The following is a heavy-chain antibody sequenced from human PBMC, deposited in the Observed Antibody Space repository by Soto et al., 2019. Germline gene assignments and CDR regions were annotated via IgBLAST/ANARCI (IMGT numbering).Heavy chain of an antibody. D-gene: IGHD6-13*01. J-gene: IGHJ6*02. CDR1: GFTFSSYG. Sequence: GGSLRLSCAASGFTFSSYGMHWVRQAPGKGLEWVAVISYDGSNKYYADSVKGRFTISRDNSKNTLYLQMNSLRAEDTAVYYCANSLAAGTTTIPRRPNYYYYGMDVWGQGTTVTVSS. CDR3: ANSLAAGTTTIPRRPNYYYYGMDV. V-gene: IGHV3-30*18. CDR2: ISYDGSNK.